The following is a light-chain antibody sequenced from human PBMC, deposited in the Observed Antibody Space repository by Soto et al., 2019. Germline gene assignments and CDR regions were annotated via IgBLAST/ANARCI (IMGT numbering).Light chain of an antibody. CDR1: QGIRND. V-gene: IGKV1-6*01. CDR2: AAS. CDR3: LQDYNYPLT. J-gene: IGKJ4*01. Sequence: AIQMTQSPSSLSASIGDRVTITCRASQGIRNDLGWYQQKPGKAPKLLIYAASSLQSGVPSRFSGSGSGTDFTLTISSLQTEDFATYYCLQDYNYPLTFGGGTKVEIK.